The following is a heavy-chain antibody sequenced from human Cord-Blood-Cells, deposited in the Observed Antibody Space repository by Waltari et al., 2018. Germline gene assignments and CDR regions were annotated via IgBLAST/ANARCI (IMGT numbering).Heavy chain of an antibody. Sequence: PGQGLEWMGWINPNSGGTNYAQKFQGRVTMTRDTSISTAYMELSRLRSDDTAVYYCARVYVPCSSTSCTPYNWFDPWGQGTLVTVSS. J-gene: IGHJ5*02. CDR2: INPNSGGT. CDR3: ARVYVPCSSTSCTPYNWFDP. D-gene: IGHD2-2*01. V-gene: IGHV1-2*02.